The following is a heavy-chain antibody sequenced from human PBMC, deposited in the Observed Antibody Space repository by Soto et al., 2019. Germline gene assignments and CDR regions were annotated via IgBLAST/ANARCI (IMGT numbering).Heavy chain of an antibody. J-gene: IGHJ4*02. CDR3: ARDGVAPGLYFDY. CDR2: ISGSGTNI. D-gene: IGHD6-13*01. V-gene: IGHV3-11*01. Sequence: KPGGSLRLSCSASGFSFSDYYMTWVRQAPGKGLEWISYISGSGTNIYYAESVEGRFTISRDNARNSVHLQMASLRAEDTAVYYCARDGVAPGLYFDYWGQGTLVTVSS. CDR1: GFSFSDYY.